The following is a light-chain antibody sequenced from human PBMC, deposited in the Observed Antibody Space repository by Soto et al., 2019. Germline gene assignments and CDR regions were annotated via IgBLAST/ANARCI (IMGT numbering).Light chain of an antibody. CDR1: QTVTSNY. J-gene: IGKJ4*01. V-gene: IGKV3D-20*02. CDR2: AAS. Sequence: EIVVTQSPGTLSLSPGERATLSCRASQTVTSNYLAWYQQKPGQAPRLLIYAASRRATGIPDRFSGSGSGTEFTLTISSLQSEDFAVYYCQQSYNWPPGRLTFGGGTKVEIK. CDR3: QQSYNWPPGRLT.